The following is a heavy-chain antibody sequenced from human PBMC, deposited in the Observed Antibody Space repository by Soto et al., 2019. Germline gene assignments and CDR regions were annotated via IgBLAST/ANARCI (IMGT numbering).Heavy chain of an antibody. Sequence: SETLSLTCTVSGGSISSYYWSWIRQPPGKGLEWIGYIYYSGSTNYNPSLKSRVTMTTDTSTSTAYMELRSLRSDDTAVYYCAREYYDILTGYYSRAFDIWGQGTMVTVS. CDR3: AREYYDILTGYYSRAFDI. D-gene: IGHD3-9*01. V-gene: IGHV4-59*01. CDR2: IYYSGST. J-gene: IGHJ3*02. CDR1: GGSISSYY.